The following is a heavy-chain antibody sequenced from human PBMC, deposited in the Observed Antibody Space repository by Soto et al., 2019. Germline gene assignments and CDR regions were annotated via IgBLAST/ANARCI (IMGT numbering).Heavy chain of an antibody. CDR1: GDSVSSNSAA. J-gene: IGHJ3*02. Sequence: SQTLSLTCAISGDSVSSNSAAWNWIRQSPSRGLEWLGRTYYRSKWYNDYAVSVKSRITINPDTSKNQFSLQLNSVTPEDTVVFYCAREMGGVIWWWWAFDIWGQGKMSTVS. CDR2: TYYRSKWYN. D-gene: IGHD3-16*02. V-gene: IGHV6-1*01. CDR3: AREMGGVIWWWWAFDI.